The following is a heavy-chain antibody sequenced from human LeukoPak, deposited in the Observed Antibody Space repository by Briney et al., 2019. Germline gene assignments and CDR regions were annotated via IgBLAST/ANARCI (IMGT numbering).Heavy chain of an antibody. CDR3: ARDGDDSSSWPLDY. CDR1: GGSISSSSYY. D-gene: IGHD6-13*01. Sequence: PSETLSLTCTVSGGSISSSSYYWGWIRQPPGKGLEWIGSIYYSGSTYYNPSLKSRVTISVDTSKNQFSLKLSSVTAADTAVYYCARDGDDSSSWPLDYWGQGTLVTVSS. CDR2: IYYSGST. J-gene: IGHJ4*02. V-gene: IGHV4-39*07.